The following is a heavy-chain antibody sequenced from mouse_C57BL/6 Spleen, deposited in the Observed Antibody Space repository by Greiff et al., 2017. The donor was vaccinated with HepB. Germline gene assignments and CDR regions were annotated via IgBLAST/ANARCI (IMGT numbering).Heavy chain of an antibody. CDR2: IDPANGNT. CDR1: GFNIKNTY. CDR3: SRPYYDYDGGPFAY. D-gene: IGHD2-4*01. J-gene: IGHJ3*01. Sequence: VQLQQSVAELVRPGASVKLSCTASGFNIKNTYMHWVKQRPEQGLEWIGRIDPANGNTKYAPKFQGKATITADKSSNTAYLQLSSLTSEDTAIYSCSRPYYDYDGGPFAYWGQGTLVTVSA. V-gene: IGHV14-3*01.